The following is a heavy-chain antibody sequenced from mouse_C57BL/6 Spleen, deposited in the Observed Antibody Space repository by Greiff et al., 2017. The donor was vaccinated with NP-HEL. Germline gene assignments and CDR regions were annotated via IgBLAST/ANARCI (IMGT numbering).Heavy chain of an antibody. CDR3: ARGATVVLDY. J-gene: IGHJ2*01. V-gene: IGHV5-17*01. CDR1: GFTFSDYG. CDR2: ISSGSSTI. D-gene: IGHD1-1*01. Sequence: EVKLVESGGGLVKPGGSLKLSCAASGFTFSDYGMHWVRQAPEKGLEWVAYISSGSSTIYYADTVKGRFTISRDNAKNTLFLQMTSLRSEDTAMYYCARGATVVLDYWGQGTTLTVSS.